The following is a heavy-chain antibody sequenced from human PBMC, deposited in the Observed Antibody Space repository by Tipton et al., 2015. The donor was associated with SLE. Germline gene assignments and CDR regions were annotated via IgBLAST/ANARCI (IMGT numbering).Heavy chain of an antibody. CDR1: GGSIRSGDYY. CDR2: IYYSGST. CDR3: ARGGSSGWYGYYYYYMDV. Sequence: TLSLTCSVSGGSIRSGDYYWSWIRQPPGKGLEWIGYIYYSGSTNYNPSLKSRVTISVDTSKNQFSLKLSSVTAADTAVYYCARGGSSGWYGYYYYYMDVWGKGTTVTVSS. V-gene: IGHV4-61*08. J-gene: IGHJ6*03. D-gene: IGHD6-19*01.